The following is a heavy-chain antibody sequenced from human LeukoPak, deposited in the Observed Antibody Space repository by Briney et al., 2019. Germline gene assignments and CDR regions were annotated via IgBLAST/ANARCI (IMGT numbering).Heavy chain of an antibody. J-gene: IGHJ1*01. CDR2: IFTAGGEA. V-gene: IGHV3-74*01. CDR1: GFIFTAYY. D-gene: IGHD5-18*01. Sequence: GGSLRLSCSASGFIFTAYYMHWVRQAPWRGLLWLSLIFTAGGEATYADALKGRFTITRDNSKNTAYLLLNSMRSDDTAVTDWSAMGVFEGSVDYTEYWGQDTLVTVSS. CDR3: SAMGVFEGSVDYTEY.